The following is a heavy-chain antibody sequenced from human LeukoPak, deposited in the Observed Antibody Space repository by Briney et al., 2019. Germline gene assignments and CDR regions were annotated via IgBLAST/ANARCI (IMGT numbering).Heavy chain of an antibody. CDR2: INHSGST. Sequence: SETLSLTCTVSGGSVSSVSYYWSWIRQPPGKGLEWIGEINHSGSTNYNPSLKSRVTISIDTSKNQFSLKLTSVTAADTAVYYCARSRYCSSTSCYRATRFDYWGQGTLVTISS. V-gene: IGHV4-39*07. D-gene: IGHD2-2*02. CDR3: ARSRYCSSTSCYRATRFDY. CDR1: GGSVSSVSYY. J-gene: IGHJ4*02.